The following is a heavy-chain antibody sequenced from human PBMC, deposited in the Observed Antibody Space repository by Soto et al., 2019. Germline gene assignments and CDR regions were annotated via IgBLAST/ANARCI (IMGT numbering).Heavy chain of an antibody. Sequence: GGSLRLSCAASGFTFSNYAMSWVRQAPGEGLEWVSTISAGGSSTFYADSVKGRFTISRDNSMNTLYLQMNSLRAEDTALYYCAKVHCSGGTCYLFDYWGQGTLVTVSS. CDR1: GFTFSNYA. CDR2: ISAGGSST. V-gene: IGHV3-23*01. D-gene: IGHD2-15*01. CDR3: AKVHCSGGTCYLFDY. J-gene: IGHJ4*02.